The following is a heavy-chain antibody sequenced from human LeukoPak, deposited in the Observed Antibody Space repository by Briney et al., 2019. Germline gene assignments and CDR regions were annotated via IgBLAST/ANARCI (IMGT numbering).Heavy chain of an antibody. Sequence: SETLSLTCAVYGGSFSGYYWSWIRQPPGKGLEWIGEINHSGITNYNPSLRNRVTISVDTSKNQFSLRLSSVTAADTAVYYCAKAGFALAPHRGTPFDYWGQGTLVTVSS. CDR2: INHSGIT. D-gene: IGHD6-6*01. CDR3: AKAGFALAPHRGTPFDY. V-gene: IGHV4-34*01. CDR1: GGSFSGYY. J-gene: IGHJ4*02.